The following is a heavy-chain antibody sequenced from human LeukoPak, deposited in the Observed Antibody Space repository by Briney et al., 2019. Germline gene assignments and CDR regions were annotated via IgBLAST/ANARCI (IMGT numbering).Heavy chain of an antibody. D-gene: IGHD1-26*01. Sequence: GGSLRFSCAASGFTFSSYSMNWVRQAPGKGPEWVSSISSSSSYIYHADSVKGRFTISRDNAKNSLYLQMNSLRAEDTAVYYCARVGGSYLDYWGQGALVTVSS. CDR3: ARVGGSYLDY. V-gene: IGHV3-21*01. CDR2: ISSSSSYI. J-gene: IGHJ4*02. CDR1: GFTFSSYS.